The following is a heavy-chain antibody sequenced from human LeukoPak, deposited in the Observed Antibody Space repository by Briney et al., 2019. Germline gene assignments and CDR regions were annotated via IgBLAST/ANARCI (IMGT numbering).Heavy chain of an antibody. D-gene: IGHD3-16*01. Sequence: GGSLRLSCAASGFTFSSYAMSWVRQAPGKGLEWVSAISGSGGSTYYADSVRGRFIISRDNAKNSLYLQMNSLRAEDTGLYHCARDMKGSLDYWGQGTLVTVSS. CDR2: ISGSGGST. V-gene: IGHV3-23*01. CDR3: ARDMKGSLDY. CDR1: GFTFSSYA. J-gene: IGHJ4*02.